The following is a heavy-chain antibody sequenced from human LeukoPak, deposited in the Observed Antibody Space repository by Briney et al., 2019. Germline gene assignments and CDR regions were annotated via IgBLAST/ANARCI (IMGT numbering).Heavy chain of an antibody. D-gene: IGHD2/OR15-2a*01. V-gene: IGHV3-48*03. CDR3: ARTLLNYFDS. CDR2: ISISGNTK. CDR1: GFTFSNYE. Sequence: PGGSLRLSCAVSGFTFSNYEINWGRQAPGEGLEWVSYISISGNTKHYGDSVKGRFTISREKAKNSLYLQMNRVRAEDTAVYYCARTLLNYFDSWGQGTLVTVSS. J-gene: IGHJ4*02.